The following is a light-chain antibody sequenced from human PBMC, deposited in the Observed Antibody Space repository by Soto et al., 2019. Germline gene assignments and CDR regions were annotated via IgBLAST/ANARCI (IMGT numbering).Light chain of an antibody. CDR1: QSISSW. CDR3: QQYESYPMT. V-gene: IGKV1-5*03. Sequence: DSLMTQYPSTLSASVGDRVTITCRASQSISSWLAWYQQKPGKAPKLLISKASTLQSGVPPRFSGSGTGTEFTLIISGLQPDDFATYYCQQYESYPMTFGGGTKVEIK. J-gene: IGKJ4*01. CDR2: KAS.